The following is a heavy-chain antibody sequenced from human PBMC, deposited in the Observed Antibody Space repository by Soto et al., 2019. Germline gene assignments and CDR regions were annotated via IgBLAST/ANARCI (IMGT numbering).Heavy chain of an antibody. V-gene: IGHV6-1*01. CDR2: TYYRSKWYN. Sequence: SPTLSLTCAISGDSVSSNSAAWNWIRQSPSRGLEWLGRTYYRSKWYNDYAVSVKSRITINPDTSKNQFSLQLNSVTPEDTAVYYCARSGYYDLLFHYFDYWGQGTLVTVSS. CDR1: GDSVSSNSAA. J-gene: IGHJ4*02. D-gene: IGHD3-22*01. CDR3: ARSGYYDLLFHYFDY.